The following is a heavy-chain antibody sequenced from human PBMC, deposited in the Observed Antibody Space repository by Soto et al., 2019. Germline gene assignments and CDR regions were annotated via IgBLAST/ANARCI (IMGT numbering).Heavy chain of an antibody. CDR1: GYSFTSYL. CDR3: ARLRVGFGELLTY. J-gene: IGHJ4*02. CDR2: IDPSDSYT. D-gene: IGHD3-10*01. V-gene: IGHV5-10-1*01. Sequence: GESLKISCKGSGYSFTSYLISWVRQMPGKGLEWMGRIDPSDSYTNYSPSFQGHVTISADKSISTAYLQWSSLKASDTAMCYCARLRVGFGELLTYWGQGTLVTVSS.